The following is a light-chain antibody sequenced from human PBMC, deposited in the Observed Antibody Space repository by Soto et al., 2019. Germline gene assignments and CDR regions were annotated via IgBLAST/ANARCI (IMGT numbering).Light chain of an antibody. CDR3: LSSYSGASVV. CDR2: DTS. Sequence: QSGVTQPPSLTVSPGGTVTLTCAASTGAVTSGHYPYWFQQKPGKAPRTLIYDTSNKHSWTPARFSGSLLGGKAALTLSGAQPEDEEEYYCLSSYSGASVVFGGGTKLTVL. V-gene: IGLV7-46*01. CDR1: TGAVTSGHY. J-gene: IGLJ2*01.